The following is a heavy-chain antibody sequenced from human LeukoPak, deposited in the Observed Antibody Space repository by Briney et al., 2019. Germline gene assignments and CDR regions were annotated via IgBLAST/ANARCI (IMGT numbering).Heavy chain of an antibody. CDR1: GFTFSNYA. J-gene: IGHJ4*02. D-gene: IGHD3-22*01. V-gene: IGHV3-21*01. CDR2: ISGSSTDI. CDR3: VRRGYYDSSGYDY. Sequence: GGSLRLSCAASGFTFSNYAMNWVRQAPGKGLEWVSSISGSSTDIYYADSVKGRFTISRDNAKNSLYLQINSLRAEDTAIYYCVRRGYYDSSGYDYWGQGTLVTVSS.